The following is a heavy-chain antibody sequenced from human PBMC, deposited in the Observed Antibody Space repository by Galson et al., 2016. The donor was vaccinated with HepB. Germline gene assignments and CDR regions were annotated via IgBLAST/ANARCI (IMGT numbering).Heavy chain of an antibody. Sequence: SVKVSCKVSGYRLDELSIHWVRQSPEKGLEWMGGFDPEDGEIIYTQKFQGRVTMTEDTSTDTAYMELSSLTSQDTAVYYCATGASAALGDFDNWGQGTLVTVTS. CDR2: FDPEDGEI. J-gene: IGHJ4*02. V-gene: IGHV1-24*01. D-gene: IGHD6-13*01. CDR3: ATGASAALGDFDN. CDR1: GYRLDELS.